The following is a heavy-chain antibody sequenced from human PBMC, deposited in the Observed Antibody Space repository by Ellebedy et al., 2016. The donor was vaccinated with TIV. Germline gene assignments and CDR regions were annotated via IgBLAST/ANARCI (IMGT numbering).Heavy chain of an antibody. D-gene: IGHD6-19*01. V-gene: IGHV3-11*04. CDR3: VREKVAVTGTGYAEY. CDR1: GFTFSAYY. CDR2: ISDSGTIL. Sequence: GGSLRLSCAASGFTFSAYYMSWIRQAPGKGLEWVSYISDSGTILYYADSVKGRFTVSRDNAKNTLYLQMNSLRGEDTAVYYCVREKVAVTGTGYAEYWGRGALVTVSS. J-gene: IGHJ4*02.